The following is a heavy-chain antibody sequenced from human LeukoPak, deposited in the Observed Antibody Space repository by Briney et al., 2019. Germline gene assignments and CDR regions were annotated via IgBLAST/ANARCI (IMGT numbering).Heavy chain of an antibody. Sequence: ASVKVSCKASGYTFTSYAMNWVRQAPGQGLEWMGWINTNTGNPTYAQGFTGRFVFSLDTSVSTAYLQISSLKAEDTAVYYCARYIAVAGTVSGYYFDYWGQGTLVTVSS. CDR1: GYTFTSYA. CDR2: INTNTGNP. CDR3: ARYIAVAGTVSGYYFDY. J-gene: IGHJ4*02. V-gene: IGHV7-4-1*02. D-gene: IGHD6-19*01.